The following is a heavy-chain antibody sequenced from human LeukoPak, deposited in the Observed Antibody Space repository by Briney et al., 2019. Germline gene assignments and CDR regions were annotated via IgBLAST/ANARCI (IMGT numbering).Heavy chain of an antibody. CDR3: ARDGGRKNY. J-gene: IGHJ4*02. Sequence: GGSLRLSCEASGFTFTTYSMTWVRQAPGKGLEWVSVIYSGGSTYYADSVKGRFTISRDNSKNTLYLQMNSLRAEDTAVYYCARDGGRKNYWGQGTLVTVSS. CDR2: IYSGGST. D-gene: IGHD4-23*01. CDR1: GFTFTTYS. V-gene: IGHV3-53*01.